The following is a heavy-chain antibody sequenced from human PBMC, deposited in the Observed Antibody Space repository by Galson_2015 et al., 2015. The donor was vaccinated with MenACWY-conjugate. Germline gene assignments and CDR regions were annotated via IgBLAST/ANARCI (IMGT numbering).Heavy chain of an antibody. J-gene: IGHJ6*02. CDR2: IKKDGSEK. V-gene: IGHV3-7*01. CDR3: VRGSSGWRGMDI. Sequence: SLRLSCAASGFTFRNYWMTWVRQAPGKGLEWVASIKKDGSEKYYVDSVKGRFTISRDNAENTLYLQMDSLRAEDTAVYYCVRGSSGWRGMDIWGQGTTVTVSS. CDR1: GFTFRNYW. D-gene: IGHD3-22*01.